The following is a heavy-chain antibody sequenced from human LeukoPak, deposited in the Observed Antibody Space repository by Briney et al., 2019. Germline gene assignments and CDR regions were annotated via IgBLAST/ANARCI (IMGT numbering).Heavy chain of an antibody. V-gene: IGHV3-7*04. J-gene: IGHJ4*02. CDR2: MKQDGSQK. CDR1: GFTFSSYW. CDR3: ARYGGNGNFDY. Sequence: PGGSLRLSCVVSGFTFSSYWMTWVRQAPGKGLEWVASMKQDGSQKYYVDSVMGRFTISRGNAKNSLYLQMNSLRAEDTSVYYCARYGGNGNFDYWGQGTLVTVSS. D-gene: IGHD4-23*01.